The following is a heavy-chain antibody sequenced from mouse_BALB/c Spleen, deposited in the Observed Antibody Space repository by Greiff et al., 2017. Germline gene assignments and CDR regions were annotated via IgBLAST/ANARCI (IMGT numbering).Heavy chain of an antibody. J-gene: IGHJ4*01. Sequence: EVKLQESGPGLVKPSQSLSLTCSVTGYSITSGYYWNWIRQFPGNKLEWMGYISYDGSNNYNPSLKNRISITRDTSKNQFFLKLNSVTTEDTATYYCARGGGYDYAMDYWGQGTSVTVSS. CDR3: ARGGGYDYAMDY. CDR1: GYSITSGYY. CDR2: ISYDGSN. V-gene: IGHV3-6*02. D-gene: IGHD3-1*01.